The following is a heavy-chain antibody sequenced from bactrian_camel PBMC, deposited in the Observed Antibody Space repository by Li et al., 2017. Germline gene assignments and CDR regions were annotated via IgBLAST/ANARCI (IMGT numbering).Heavy chain of an antibody. CDR3: MATRPGTVRTGCGHLLRGWRYEDGY. CDR1: GYTYC. CDR2: IYNGGIST. V-gene: IGHV3S6*01. J-gene: IGHJ4*01. D-gene: IGHD7*01. Sequence: HVQLVESGGGTVQTGGSLRLSCVASGYTYCMGWSRQVPGKEREAVASIYNGGISTWYADSVKGRFTVSQDGGENTLHLQMNNLKPEDTAMYYCMATRPGTVRTGCGHLLRGWRYEDGYWGQGTQVTVS.